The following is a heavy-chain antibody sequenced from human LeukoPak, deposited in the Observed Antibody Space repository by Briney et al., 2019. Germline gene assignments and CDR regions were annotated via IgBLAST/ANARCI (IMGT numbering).Heavy chain of an antibody. J-gene: IGHJ5*02. Sequence: SDTLSLTCTVSGGSISSYYWSWIRQPPGKGLEWIGYIYYSGSTNYNPSLKSRVTISVETSKNQFSLKLSSVTAADTAVYYCARHRTSGVGATSWFDPWGQGTLVTVSS. CDR1: GGSISSYY. V-gene: IGHV4-59*08. CDR2: IYYSGST. CDR3: ARHRTSGVGATSWFDP. D-gene: IGHD1-26*01.